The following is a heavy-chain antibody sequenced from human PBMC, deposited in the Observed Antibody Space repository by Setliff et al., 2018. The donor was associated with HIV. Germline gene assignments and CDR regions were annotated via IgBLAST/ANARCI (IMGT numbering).Heavy chain of an antibody. CDR3: ARDPKYYSKYFQD. CDR2: IHDSGRT. D-gene: IGHD2-15*01. V-gene: IGHV4-38-2*02. CDR1: GYSLTSGYY. Sequence: SETLSLTCGVSGYSLTSGYYWGWIRQPPGKGLEWIGSIHDSGRTYYNPSLKSRVTISVDTSKNQFSLKLSSVTAADTAVYYCARDPKYYSKYFQDWGPGTLITVSS. J-gene: IGHJ1*01.